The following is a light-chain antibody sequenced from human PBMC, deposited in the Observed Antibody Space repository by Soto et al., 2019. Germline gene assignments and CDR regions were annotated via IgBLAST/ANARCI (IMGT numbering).Light chain of an antibody. J-gene: IGKJ1*01. V-gene: IGKV3-15*01. CDR3: QQYYNWLWT. CDR1: LSIGSN. Sequence: IVMTQSPATLSVAAGDGATLSCRASLSIGSNLAWYQQRPGQAPRLLIYDASSRATGIPARFSGSGSGTEFTLTINSLQSEDSAVYYCQQYYNWLWTFGQGTRVEIK. CDR2: DAS.